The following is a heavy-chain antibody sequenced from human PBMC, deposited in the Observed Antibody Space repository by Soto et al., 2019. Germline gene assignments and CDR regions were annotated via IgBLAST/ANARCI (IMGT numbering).Heavy chain of an antibody. V-gene: IGHV3-30*18. Sequence: PGGSLRLSCAASGFTFSIYGMHWVRQAPGKGLEWVAVISYDGSNKYYADSVKGRFTISRDNSKNTLYLQMNSLRAEDTAVYYCAKDRRKVVVAAPFDYWGQGTLVTVSS. CDR2: ISYDGSNK. D-gene: IGHD2-15*01. J-gene: IGHJ4*02. CDR1: GFTFSIYG. CDR3: AKDRRKVVVAAPFDY.